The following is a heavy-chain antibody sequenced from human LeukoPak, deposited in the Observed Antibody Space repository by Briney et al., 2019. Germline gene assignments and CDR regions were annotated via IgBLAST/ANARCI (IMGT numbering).Heavy chain of an antibody. CDR2: IYTSGST. CDR1: GGSISSGSYY. D-gene: IGHD4-23*01. J-gene: IGHJ4*02. V-gene: IGHV4-61*02. Sequence: SQTLSLSCTVSGGSISSGSYYWSWIRQPAGKGLEWIGRIYTSGSTNYNPSLKSRVTISVDTSKNQFSLKLSSVTAADTAVYYCATLGGKKGDYWGQGTLVTVSP. CDR3: ATLGGKKGDY.